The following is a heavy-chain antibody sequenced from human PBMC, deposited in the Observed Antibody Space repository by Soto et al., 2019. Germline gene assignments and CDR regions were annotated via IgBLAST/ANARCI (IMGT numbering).Heavy chain of an antibody. D-gene: IGHD3-10*01. CDR2: IKQDGSEK. V-gene: IGHV3-7*01. CDR1: GFTFSSYW. Sequence: EVQLVESGGGLVQPGGSLRLSCAASGFTFSSYWMSWVRQAPGKGLEWVANIKQDGSEKYYVDSVKGRFTISRDNAKNSLYLQMNSLRAQDTAVYYCARDKKCLVRGETCSYWYFDLWGRGTLVTVSS. J-gene: IGHJ2*01. CDR3: ARDKKCLVRGETCSYWYFDL.